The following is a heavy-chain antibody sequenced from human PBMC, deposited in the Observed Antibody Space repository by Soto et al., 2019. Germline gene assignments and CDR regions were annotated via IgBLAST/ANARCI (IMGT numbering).Heavy chain of an antibody. CDR1: GSTIRDHY. D-gene: IGHD1-26*01. Sequence: VQLVESGGGLVQPGGSLRLSCAASGSTIRDHYMYWVRQAPGKGLEWVGRSGNKANSDTTEYGSSVKGRFTISRDSSWNTLYLEMNSLKTEDTAVYYCTRGYSGIDIYAFDVWGQGTLVTVSP. CDR2: SGNKANSDTT. V-gene: IGHV3-72*01. J-gene: IGHJ3*01. CDR3: TRGYSGIDIYAFDV.